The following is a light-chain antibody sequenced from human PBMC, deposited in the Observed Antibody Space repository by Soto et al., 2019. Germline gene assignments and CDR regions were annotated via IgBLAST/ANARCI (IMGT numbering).Light chain of an antibody. CDR2: TNN. J-gene: IGLJ1*01. CDR1: SSSIGSNS. V-gene: IGLV1-44*01. Sequence: QAVVTQPPSASGTPGQRVTISCSGSSSSIGSNSVNWYQQLPRTAPKVLIYTNNQRPSGVPDRFSGYKSGTSASLAISGLQSEDEADYYCAAWDGSLNVYVFGTGTKLTVL. CDR3: AAWDGSLNVYV.